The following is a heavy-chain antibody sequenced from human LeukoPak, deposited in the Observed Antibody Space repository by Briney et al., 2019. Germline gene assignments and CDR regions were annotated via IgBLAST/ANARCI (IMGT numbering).Heavy chain of an antibody. J-gene: IGHJ4*02. Sequence: SETLSLTCAVYGGSISGHYWSWIRQPPGKGLEWIGEINHSGSTNYNPSLKSRVTISVDTSKSQFSLKLSSVTAADTAVYYCARRLVRGVIGGYFDYWGQGTLVTVSS. CDR2: INHSGST. CDR3: ARRLVRGVIGGYFDY. V-gene: IGHV4-34*01. CDR1: GGSISGHY. D-gene: IGHD3-10*01.